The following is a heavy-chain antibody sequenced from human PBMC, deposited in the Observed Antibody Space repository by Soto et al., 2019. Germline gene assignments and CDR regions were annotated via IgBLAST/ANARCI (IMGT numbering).Heavy chain of an antibody. D-gene: IGHD3-10*01. V-gene: IGHV4-39*01. J-gene: IGHJ4*02. CDR3: ARHEITMVRGVIFDY. Sequence: QLQLQESGPGLVKPSETLSLTCTVSGGSISSSSYYWGWIRQPPGKGLEWIGSIYYSGSTYYNPSLKSRVTISVDTSKNQFSLKLSSVTAADTAVYYCARHEITMVRGVIFDYWGQGTLVTVSS. CDR2: IYYSGST. CDR1: GGSISSSSYY.